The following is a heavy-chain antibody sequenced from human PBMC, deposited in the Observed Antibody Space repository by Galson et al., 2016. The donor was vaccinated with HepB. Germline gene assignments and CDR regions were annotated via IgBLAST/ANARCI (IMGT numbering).Heavy chain of an antibody. Sequence: SETLSLTCAVYGGSFSDHFWSWIRQSPGKGLEWIGEINHRGVANYNPSLKSRVTISIDTSKNQFSLKVNSVTAADSAVYYCATRLPTDYWSRGTPVAV. J-gene: IGHJ4*02. CDR3: ATRLPTDY. CDR2: INHRGVA. V-gene: IGHV4-34*01. CDR1: GGSFSDHF.